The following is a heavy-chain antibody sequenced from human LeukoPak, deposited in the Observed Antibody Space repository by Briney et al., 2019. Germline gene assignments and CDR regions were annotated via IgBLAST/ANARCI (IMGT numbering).Heavy chain of an antibody. CDR1: GYTFTGYY. V-gene: IGHV1-18*04. CDR2: ISAYNGNT. J-gene: IGHJ3*02. Sequence: ASVKVSCKTSGYTFTGYYLHWVRQAPGQGLEWMGWISAYNGNTNYAQKLQGRVTMTTDTSTSTAYMELRSLRSDDTAVYYCARVGGSSWYVAFDIWGQGTMVTVSS. D-gene: IGHD6-13*01. CDR3: ARVGGSSWYVAFDI.